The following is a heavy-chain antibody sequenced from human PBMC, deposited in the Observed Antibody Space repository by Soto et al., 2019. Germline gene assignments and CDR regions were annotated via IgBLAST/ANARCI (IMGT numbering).Heavy chain of an antibody. D-gene: IGHD4-17*01. V-gene: IGHV3-21*01. J-gene: IGHJ4*02. CDR1: GFMFSAYS. CDR2: ISPFSSYI. Sequence: EVHLVASGGGLVRPGGSLRLSCEASGFMFSAYSMNWVRQAPGPGLECVASISPFSSYIYYAESMRGRFTISGDNAKTSLFLQMDRLRAADTALYFCGTKPNGAYRTTADYWGQGILVTVSS. CDR3: GTKPNGAYRTTADY.